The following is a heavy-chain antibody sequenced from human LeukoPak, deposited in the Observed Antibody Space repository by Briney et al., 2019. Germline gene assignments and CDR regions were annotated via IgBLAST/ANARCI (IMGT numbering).Heavy chain of an antibody. CDR2: FYYSGNT. D-gene: IGHD3-10*01. V-gene: IGHV4-39*01. Sequence: SGGSLRLSCAASGFTFSSYSMNWVRQPPGKGLEWIGSFYYSGNTNYNPSLKSRVTIFVDTSKKQFSLRLSSVTAADTAVYYCARLDGSGSYYTPKLNDYWGQGTLVTVSS. J-gene: IGHJ4*02. CDR1: GFTFSSYSMN. CDR3: ARLDGSGSYYTPKLNDY.